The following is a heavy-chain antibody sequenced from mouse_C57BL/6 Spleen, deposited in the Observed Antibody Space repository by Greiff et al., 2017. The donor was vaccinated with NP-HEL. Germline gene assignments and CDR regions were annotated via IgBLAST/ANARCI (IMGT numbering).Heavy chain of an antibody. V-gene: IGHV3-6*01. CDR3: ARGGYGSSYVWFAY. D-gene: IGHD1-1*01. Sequence: DVKLQESGPGLVKPSQSLSLTCSVTGYSITSGYYWNWIRQFPGNKLEWMGYISYDGSNNYNPSLKNRISITRDTSKNQFFLKLNSVTTEDTATYYCARGGYGSSYVWFAYWGQGTLVTVSA. J-gene: IGHJ3*01. CDR1: GYSITSGYY. CDR2: ISYDGSN.